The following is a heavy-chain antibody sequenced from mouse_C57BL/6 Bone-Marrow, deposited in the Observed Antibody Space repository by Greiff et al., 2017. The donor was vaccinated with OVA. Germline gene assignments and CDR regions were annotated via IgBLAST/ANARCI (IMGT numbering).Heavy chain of an antibody. D-gene: IGHD1-1*01. CDR3: AQQTVVAHYYAMDY. Sequence: VKLQQPGAELVMPGASVKLSCKASGYTFTSYWMHWVKQRPGQGLEWIGEIDPTDSYTNYNQKFKGKSTLTVDKSSSTAYMQLNSLASEDSAVYYCAQQTVVAHYYAMDYWGQGTAVTVSS. CDR1: GYTFTSYW. J-gene: IGHJ4*01. CDR2: IDPTDSYT. V-gene: IGHV1-69*01.